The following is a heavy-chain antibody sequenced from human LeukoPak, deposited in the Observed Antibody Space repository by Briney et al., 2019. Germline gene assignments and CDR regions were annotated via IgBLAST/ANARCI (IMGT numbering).Heavy chain of an antibody. D-gene: IGHD1/OR15-1a*01. J-gene: IGHJ4*02. V-gene: IGHV4-34*01. CDR3: ATPSSWKNAARPFDY. CDR1: GGSFSGYY. CDR2: INHSGST. Sequence: SETLSLTCAVYGGSFSGYYWSWIRQPPGKGLEWTGEINHSGSTNYNPSLKSRVTISVDTSKNQFSLKLSSVTAADTAVYYCATPSSWKNAARPFDYWGQGTLVTVSS.